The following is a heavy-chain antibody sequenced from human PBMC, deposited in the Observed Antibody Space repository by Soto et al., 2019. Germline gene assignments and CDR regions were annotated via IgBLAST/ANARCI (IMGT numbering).Heavy chain of an antibody. Sequence: PGESLKSSCQGSGYSFTNYWVGWVRQIPVRGLEWMGIIHPGDSDTRYSPFFQGQVTISADKSISTAYLQWSSLKASDTAMYYCARHNRYSSPWFEGWFDPWGQGTLVTVSS. D-gene: IGHD6-13*01. V-gene: IGHV5-51*01. CDR1: GYSFTNYW. J-gene: IGHJ5*02. CDR2: IHPGDSDT. CDR3: ARHNRYSSPWFEGWFDP.